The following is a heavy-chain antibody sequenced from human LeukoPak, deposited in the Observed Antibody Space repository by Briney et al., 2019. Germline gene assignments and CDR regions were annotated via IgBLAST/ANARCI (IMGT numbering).Heavy chain of an antibody. J-gene: IGHJ1*01. CDR3: AKDQGYYGSGSYKEYFQH. V-gene: IGHV3-23*01. CDR1: GFTFSSYA. D-gene: IGHD3-10*01. Sequence: GGSLRLSCAASGFTFSSYAMSWVRQAPGKGLEWVSAISGSGDSTYYADSVKGRFTTSRDNSKNTLYLQMNSLRAEDTAVYYCAKDQGYYGSGSYKEYFQHWGQGTLVTVSS. CDR2: ISGSGDST.